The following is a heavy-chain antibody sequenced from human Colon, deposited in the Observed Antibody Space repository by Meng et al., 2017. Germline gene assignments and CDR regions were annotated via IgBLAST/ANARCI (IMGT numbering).Heavy chain of an antibody. Sequence: GGPLRLSCAASGFTFSSYSMNWVRQAPGKGLEWVSSISSSSSYIYYADSVKGRFTISRDNAKNSLYLQMNSLRAEDTAVYYCASSIDYGDYGSYFDYWGQGTLVTVSS. J-gene: IGHJ4*02. V-gene: IGHV3-21*01. CDR3: ASSIDYGDYGSYFDY. CDR2: ISSSSSYI. D-gene: IGHD4-17*01. CDR1: GFTFSSYS.